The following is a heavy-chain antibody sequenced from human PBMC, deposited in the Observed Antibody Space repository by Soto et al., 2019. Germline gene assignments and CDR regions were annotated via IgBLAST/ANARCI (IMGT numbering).Heavy chain of an antibody. V-gene: IGHV3-30-3*01. CDR3: ARDLTIFGVAPAEYFQH. J-gene: IGHJ1*01. CDR2: ISYDGSNK. CDR1: GFTFSSYA. Sequence: GSLRLSCAASGFTFSSYAMHWVRQAPGKGLEWVAVISYDGSNKYYADSVKGRFTISRDNSKNTLYLQMNSLRAEDTAVYYCARDLTIFGVAPAEYFQHWGQGTLVT. D-gene: IGHD3-3*01.